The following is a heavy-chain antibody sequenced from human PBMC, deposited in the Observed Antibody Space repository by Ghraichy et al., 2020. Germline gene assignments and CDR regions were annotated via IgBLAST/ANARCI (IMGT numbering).Heavy chain of an antibody. J-gene: IGHJ3*02. CDR3: ARGPLGYCSGGSCNAFDI. CDR2: IYHSGST. CDR1: GGSISSGGYS. Sequence: SETLSLTCAVSGGSISSGGYSWSWIRQPPGKGLEWIGYIYHSGSTYYNPSLKSRVTISVDRSKNQFSLKLSSVTAADTAVYYCARGPLGYCSGGSCNAFDIWGQGTMVTVSS. V-gene: IGHV4-30-2*01. D-gene: IGHD2-15*01.